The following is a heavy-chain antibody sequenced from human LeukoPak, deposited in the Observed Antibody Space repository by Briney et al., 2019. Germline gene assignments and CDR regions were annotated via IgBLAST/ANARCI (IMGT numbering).Heavy chain of an antibody. CDR3: ASGTISSLPYYYMDV. D-gene: IGHD1-7*01. J-gene: IGHJ6*03. Sequence: SETLSLTCTVSGGSISSYYWSWIRQPPGKGLEWIGYIYYSGSTNYNPSLKSRVTISVDTSKNQFSLKLSSVTAADTAVYYCASGTISSLPYYYMDVWGKGTTVTVSS. CDR1: GGSISSYY. V-gene: IGHV4-59*01. CDR2: IYYSGST.